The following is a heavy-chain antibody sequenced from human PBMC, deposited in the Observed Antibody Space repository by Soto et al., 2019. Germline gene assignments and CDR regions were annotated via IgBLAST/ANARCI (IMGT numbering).Heavy chain of an antibody. V-gene: IGHV1-18*01. CDR1: GYTFSNSA. D-gene: IGHD2-21*02. Sequence: QVQLVQSEAEVKKPGASVRVSCKAPGYTFSNSAISWVRQAPGQGLEWMGWISSYSDYTNYAQKFQGRVTMTTDTSTGTAYMELRSLRSDDTAVYFCAIGHDCGGDCLYPQFDYWGQGTLVTVSS. CDR3: AIGHDCGGDCLYPQFDY. J-gene: IGHJ4*02. CDR2: ISSYSDYT.